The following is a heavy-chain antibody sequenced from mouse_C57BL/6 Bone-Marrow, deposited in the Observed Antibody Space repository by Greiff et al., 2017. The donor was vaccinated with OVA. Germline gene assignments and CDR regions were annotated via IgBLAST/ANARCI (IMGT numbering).Heavy chain of an antibody. V-gene: IGHV1-82*01. CDR3: ARAGYYYGSTWFAY. CDR1: GYAFRSSW. D-gene: IGHD1-1*01. Sequence: QVQLQQSGPELVKPGASVKISCKASGYAFRSSWMNWVKQRPGKGLEWIGRIYPGDGDTNYNGKFKGKATLTADKSSSTAYMQLSSLTSEDSAVYFCARAGYYYGSTWFAYWGQGTLVTVSA. J-gene: IGHJ3*01. CDR2: IYPGDGDT.